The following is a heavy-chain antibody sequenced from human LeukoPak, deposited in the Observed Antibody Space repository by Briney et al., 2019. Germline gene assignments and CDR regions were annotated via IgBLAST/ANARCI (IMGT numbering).Heavy chain of an antibody. CDR3: ARATTDYDILTDTDALDI. J-gene: IGHJ3*02. CDR1: GFTFSSYA. Sequence: PGGSLRLSCAASGFTFSSYAMHWVRQAPGKGLEWVAVISYDGSNKYYADSVKGRFTISRDNSKNTLYLQMNSLRAEDTAVYYCARATTDYDILTDTDALDIWGQGTMVTVSS. CDR2: ISYDGSNK. D-gene: IGHD3-9*01. V-gene: IGHV3-30-3*01.